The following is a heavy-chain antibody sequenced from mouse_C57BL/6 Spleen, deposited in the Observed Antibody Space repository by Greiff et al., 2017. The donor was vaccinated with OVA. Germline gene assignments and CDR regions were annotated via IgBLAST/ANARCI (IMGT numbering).Heavy chain of an antibody. Sequence: EVQLQQSGPELVKPGASVKISCKASGYTFTDYYMNWVKQSHGKSLEWIGDINPNNGGTSYNQKFKGKATLTVDKSSSTAYMELRSLTSEDSAVYYCAREEIPPGYFDYWGQGTTLTVSS. CDR2: INPNNGGT. CDR1: GYTFTDYY. V-gene: IGHV1-26*01. CDR3: AREEIPPGYFDY. D-gene: IGHD5-1-1*01. J-gene: IGHJ2*01.